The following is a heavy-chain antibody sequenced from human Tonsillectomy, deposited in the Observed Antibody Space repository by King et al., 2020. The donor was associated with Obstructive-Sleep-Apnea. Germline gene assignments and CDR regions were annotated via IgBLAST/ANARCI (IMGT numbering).Heavy chain of an antibody. V-gene: IGHV4-38-2*02. J-gene: IGHJ4*02. D-gene: IGHD2-15*01. CDR2: IYHSGST. CDR1: GYSISSSYY. Sequence: QLQESGPGLVKPSETLSLTCTVSGYSISSSYYWGWIRQPPGKGLEWIGSIYHSGSTYYNASLKSRVTISVDTSKSQFSLKLSSVTAADTAFYYCARDLYKDCSGGTCYSGYYFDYWGQGTLVTVSS. CDR3: ARDLYKDCSGGTCYSGYYFDY.